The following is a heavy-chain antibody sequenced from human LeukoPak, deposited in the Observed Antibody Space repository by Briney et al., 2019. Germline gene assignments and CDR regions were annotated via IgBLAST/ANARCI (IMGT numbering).Heavy chain of an antibody. Sequence: SGGSLRLSCVASGFTFSDYYMSWIRQAPGKGLEWVSYISSSDTTIYYADSVKGRFTISRDNAKNSLYLQMNSLRVEDTAVYYRARGLPATLLDYWGQGTLVTVSS. CDR3: ARGLPATLLDY. CDR2: ISSSDTTI. D-gene: IGHD2-2*01. J-gene: IGHJ4*02. V-gene: IGHV3-11*01. CDR1: GFTFSDYY.